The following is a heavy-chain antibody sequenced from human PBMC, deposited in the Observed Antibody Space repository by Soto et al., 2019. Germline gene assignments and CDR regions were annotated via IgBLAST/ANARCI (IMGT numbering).Heavy chain of an antibody. Sequence: PGGSLRLSCAASGFTVSSIHMTWVRQAPGRGPEWVSTIYYNGNTFYADSVRGRFTISRDNSKNMLYLQMNSLRAEDTALYYCATGGDTAKDGYWGQGTLVTVSS. CDR1: GFTVSSIH. CDR2: IYYNGNT. J-gene: IGHJ4*02. CDR3: ATGGDTAKDGY. V-gene: IGHV3-53*01. D-gene: IGHD5-18*01.